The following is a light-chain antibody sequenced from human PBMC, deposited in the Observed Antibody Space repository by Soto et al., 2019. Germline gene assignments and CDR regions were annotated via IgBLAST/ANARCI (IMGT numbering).Light chain of an antibody. V-gene: IGLV4-69*01. CDR3: QTWGTGNV. CDR1: SGHSSYA. J-gene: IGLJ2*01. CDR2: LNSDGSH. Sequence: QSVLTQSPSASASLGASVKLTCTLSSGHSSYAIAWHQQQPEKGPRYLIKLNSDGSHSKGDGIPDRFSGSSSGAERYLTISSLQSEDEADYYCQTWGTGNVFGGGTQLTVL.